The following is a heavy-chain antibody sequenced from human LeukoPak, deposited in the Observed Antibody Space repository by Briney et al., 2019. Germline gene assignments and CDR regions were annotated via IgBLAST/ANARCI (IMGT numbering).Heavy chain of an antibody. V-gene: IGHV3-49*04. D-gene: IGHD5-18*01. CDR2: IRSKAYGGTT. CDR3: TRGPILLWMHNGMDV. Sequence: PGQSLRLSCTAYGFIFGDHAMGWVRQAPREGLEWVGFIRSKAYGGTTEYAASVKGRFTISRDDSKSIAYLQMSSLETEDTALYYCTRGPILLWMHNGMDVWGQGTTVTVSS. J-gene: IGHJ6*02. CDR1: GFIFGDHA.